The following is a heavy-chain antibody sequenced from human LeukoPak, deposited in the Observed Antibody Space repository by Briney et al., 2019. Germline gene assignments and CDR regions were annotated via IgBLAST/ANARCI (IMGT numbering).Heavy chain of an antibody. D-gene: IGHD2-2*01. V-gene: IGHV4-61*01. Sequence: PSETLSLTCTVSGGSISSSSYYWSWIRQPPGKGLEWIGYIYYSGSTNYNPSLKSRVTISVDTSKNQFSLKLSSVTAADTAVYYCARVSSECSSTSCPLSDYYGMDVWSQGTTVTVSS. CDR3: ARVSSECSSTSCPLSDYYGMDV. J-gene: IGHJ6*02. CDR2: IYYSGST. CDR1: GGSISSSSYY.